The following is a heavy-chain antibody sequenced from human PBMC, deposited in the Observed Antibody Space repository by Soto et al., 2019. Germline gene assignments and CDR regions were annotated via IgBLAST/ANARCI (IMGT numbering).Heavy chain of an antibody. V-gene: IGHV3-33*01. CDR3: ARGYGGSFPHWYFDL. CDR2: IWNDGKNS. Sequence: QVQLVESGGGVVQPGGSLRLSCAASGFTFSNYGMYWARQAPGKGLQWVTFIWNDGKNSFYVDSVKGRFTNSRDNFNNTLYLQMDSLRAEDTGVYYCARGYGGSFPHWYFDLWGRGTRVAVSS. D-gene: IGHD1-26*01. CDR1: GFTFSNYG. J-gene: IGHJ2*01.